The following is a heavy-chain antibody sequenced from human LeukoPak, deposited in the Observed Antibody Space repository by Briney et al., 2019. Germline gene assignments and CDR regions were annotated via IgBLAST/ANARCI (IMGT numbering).Heavy chain of an antibody. CDR1: GYSISAGYF. CDR3: ARVIVTATHVPDAFDL. J-gene: IGHJ3*01. D-gene: IGHD1-26*01. V-gene: IGHV4-38-2*01. CDR2: VHHTGSD. Sequence: PSETLSLTCAISGYSISAGYFWGWIRQSPVKGLEWIGSVHHTGSDYYNPSLKSRVTIAIDTSKNHFSLNLTSVTAADTAVFFCARVIVTATHVPDAFDLWGQGISVTVSS.